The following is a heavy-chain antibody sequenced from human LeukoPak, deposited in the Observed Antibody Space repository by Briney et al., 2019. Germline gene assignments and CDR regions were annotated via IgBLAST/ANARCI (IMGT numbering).Heavy chain of an antibody. CDR1: GYPISFGYD. J-gene: IGHJ4*02. Sequence: KPSETLSLTCSVSGYPISFGYDWGWIRQPPGKGLEWIGSIYHSGITHYNPSLKSRVTISVDTSNNQFSLKLNSMTAADTAVYYCARGHGDYLYYFDYWGQGTQVSVSS. V-gene: IGHV4-38-2*02. CDR3: ARGHGDYLYYFDY. D-gene: IGHD4-17*01. CDR2: IYHSGIT.